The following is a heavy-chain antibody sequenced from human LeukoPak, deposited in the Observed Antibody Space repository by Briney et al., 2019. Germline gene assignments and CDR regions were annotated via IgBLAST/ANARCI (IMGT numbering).Heavy chain of an antibody. CDR1: GYSISSGYY. CDR2: IYHSGST. V-gene: IGHV4-38-2*01. CDR3: ARLLGPVYFDY. J-gene: IGHJ4*02. Sequence: SETMSLTCAVSGYSISSGYYWGWIRQRPGKGLEWIGSIYHSGSTSYNPSLKSRVTISVDTSKNQFSLKLSSVTAADTAVYYCARLLGPVYFDYWGQGTLVTVSS.